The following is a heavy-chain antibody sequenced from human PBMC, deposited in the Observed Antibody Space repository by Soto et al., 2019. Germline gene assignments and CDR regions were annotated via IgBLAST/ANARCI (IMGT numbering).Heavy chain of an antibody. CDR1: GFTFSSYG. Sequence: QVQLVESGGGVVQPGRSLRLSCADSGFTFSSYGMHWVRQAPGKGLWWVAVISYEGSNKYDADSVKGRFTISRDNYKNTLYLQMNSLRAEDTAVYYCATRYCSSTSCYAGLSDYWGQGTLVTVSS. J-gene: IGHJ4*02. D-gene: IGHD2-2*01. CDR3: ATRYCSSTSCYAGLSDY. CDR2: ISYEGSNK. V-gene: IGHV3-30*03.